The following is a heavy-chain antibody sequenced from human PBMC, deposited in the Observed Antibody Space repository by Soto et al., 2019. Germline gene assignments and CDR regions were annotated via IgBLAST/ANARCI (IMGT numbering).Heavy chain of an antibody. Sequence: QVQLVESGGGVVQPGRSLRLSCAASGFTFSSYGMHWVRQAPGKGLEWVAVISYDGSNKYYADSVKGRFTISRDNSKNTLYLQMNSLRAEDTAVYYCAKDPWDYYDSSGYWGQGTLVTVSS. CDR3: AKDPWDYYDSSGY. D-gene: IGHD3-22*01. J-gene: IGHJ4*02. V-gene: IGHV3-30*18. CDR2: ISYDGSNK. CDR1: GFTFSSYG.